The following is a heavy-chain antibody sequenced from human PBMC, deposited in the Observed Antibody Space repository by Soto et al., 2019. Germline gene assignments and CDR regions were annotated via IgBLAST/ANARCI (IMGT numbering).Heavy chain of an antibody. CDR1: GGSISSSSYY. Sequence: SETLSLTCTVSGGSISSSSYYWRWIRQPPGKGLEWLGNIYYSGSPYYNPSLKSRVIISVDTSKDQFSLKLSSVTAADTAVYFCAREVFSRLYDSGYDYPDGAFDIWGQGKMVTVSS. CDR2: IYYSGSP. V-gene: IGHV4-39*07. D-gene: IGHD3-22*01. CDR3: AREVFSRLYDSGYDYPDGAFDI. J-gene: IGHJ3*02.